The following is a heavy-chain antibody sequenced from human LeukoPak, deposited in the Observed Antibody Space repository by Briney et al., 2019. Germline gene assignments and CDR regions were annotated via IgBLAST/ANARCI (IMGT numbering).Heavy chain of an antibody. Sequence: GASVKVSCKASGYTFTGYYMHWVRQAPGQGLEWMGRINPNSGGTNYAQKFQGRVTMTRDTSISTAYMELSRLRSDDTAVYYCARTITMIVVASFDYWGQGTLVTVSS. D-gene: IGHD3-22*01. CDR2: INPNSGGT. J-gene: IGHJ4*02. CDR1: GYTFTGYY. V-gene: IGHV1-2*06. CDR3: ARTITMIVVASFDY.